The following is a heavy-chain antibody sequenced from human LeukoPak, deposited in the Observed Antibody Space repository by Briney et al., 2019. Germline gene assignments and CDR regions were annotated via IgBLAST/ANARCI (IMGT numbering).Heavy chain of an antibody. CDR1: GGSISSGSYY. CDR2: IYTSGST. D-gene: IGHD2-2*01. CDR3: ARGPYIVVVPAANSWFDP. Sequence: SQTLSLTCTVSGGSISSGSYYWSWIRQPAGKGLEWIGRIYTSGSTNYTPSLKSRFTISVDTSKNQFSLKLSSVTAADTAVYYCARGPYIVVVPAANSWFDPWGQGTLVTVSS. V-gene: IGHV4-61*02. J-gene: IGHJ5*02.